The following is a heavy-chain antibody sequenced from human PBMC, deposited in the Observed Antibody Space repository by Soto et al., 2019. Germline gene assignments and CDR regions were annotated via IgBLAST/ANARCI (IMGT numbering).Heavy chain of an antibody. D-gene: IGHD3-10*01. CDR3: AGERIAGISGDAFDI. V-gene: IGHV1-18*04. Sequence: QVQLVQSGSEVKKPGASVKVSCQTSGSTFTNHGITWVRQAPGQGLEWMGGINPYNANTHYAPKLQGRVTMTTDTSTTTAYMDLRVLTSYDTAVYYWAGERIAGISGDAFDIWRQGTVVNVSS. CDR1: GSTFTNHG. J-gene: IGHJ3*02. CDR2: INPYNANT.